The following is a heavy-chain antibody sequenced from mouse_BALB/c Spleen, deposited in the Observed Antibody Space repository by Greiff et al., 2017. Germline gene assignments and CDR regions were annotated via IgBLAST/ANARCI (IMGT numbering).Heavy chain of an antibody. CDR1: GYSFTGYF. CDR2: INPYNGDT. J-gene: IGHJ2*01. V-gene: IGHV1-20*02. CDR3: TTFDFDY. Sequence: VQLQQSGPELVKPGASVKISCKASGYSFTGYFMNWVMQSHGKSLEWIGRINPYNGDTFYNQKFKAKATLTVDKSSSTAHMELRSLASEDTAVYYCTTFDFDYWGQGTTLTVSS.